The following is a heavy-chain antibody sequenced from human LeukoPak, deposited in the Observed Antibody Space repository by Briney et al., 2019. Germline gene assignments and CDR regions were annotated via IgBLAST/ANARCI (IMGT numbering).Heavy chain of an antibody. Sequence: SETLSLTCTVSGGSISSYYWSWIRQPPGKGLEWIGYIYYSGSTNYNPTLKSRVTISVDTSKNQFSLKLSSVTAADTAVYYCARVAAGGTRGYYYGMDVWGQGTTVTVSS. CDR2: IYYSGST. J-gene: IGHJ6*02. V-gene: IGHV4-59*08. CDR3: ARVAAGGTRGYYYGMDV. D-gene: IGHD6-13*01. CDR1: GGSISSYY.